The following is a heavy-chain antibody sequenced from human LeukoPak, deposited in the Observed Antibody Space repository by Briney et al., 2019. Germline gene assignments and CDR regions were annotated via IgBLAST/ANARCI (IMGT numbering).Heavy chain of an antibody. J-gene: IGHJ5*02. CDR2: INSDGSST. D-gene: IGHD3-16*01. Sequence: PGGSLRLSCAASGFTFNNYWMHWVRQVPGKGLVWVSRINSDGSSTNYADSVKGRFTISRDNAKNTVYLQMNSLRVEDTAIYFCARGGEPTSAWGQGTLVTVSS. CDR3: ARGGEPTSA. CDR1: GFTFNNYW. V-gene: IGHV3-74*01.